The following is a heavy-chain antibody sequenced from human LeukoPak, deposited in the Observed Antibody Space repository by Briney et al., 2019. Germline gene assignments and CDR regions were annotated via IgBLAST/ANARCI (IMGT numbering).Heavy chain of an antibody. CDR2: IHSSSSSI. CDR1: GFTFSTYI. J-gene: IGHJ3*02. V-gene: IGHV3-48*02. CDR3: ARDRLGAGSFDI. D-gene: IGHD7-27*01. Sequence: GGSLRLSCAASGFTFSTYIMDWVRQAPGKGLEWISYIHSSSSSIYYADSVKGRFTISRDNAKNSLYLQMNSLRDEDTAVYYCARDRLGAGSFDIWGQGTMVTVSS.